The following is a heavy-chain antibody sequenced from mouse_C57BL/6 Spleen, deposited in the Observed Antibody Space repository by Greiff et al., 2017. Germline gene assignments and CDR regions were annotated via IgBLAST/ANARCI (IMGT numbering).Heavy chain of an antibody. D-gene: IGHD1-1*01. Sequence: VQLKQSGPELVKPGASVKISCKASGYSFTGYYMNWVKQSPEKSLEWIGEINPSTGGTTYNQKFKAKATLTVDKSSSTAYMQLKSLTSEDSAVYYCARATTVVGRAMDYWGQGTSVTVSS. CDR2: INPSTGGT. J-gene: IGHJ4*01. CDR1: GYSFTGYY. V-gene: IGHV1-42*01. CDR3: ARATTVVGRAMDY.